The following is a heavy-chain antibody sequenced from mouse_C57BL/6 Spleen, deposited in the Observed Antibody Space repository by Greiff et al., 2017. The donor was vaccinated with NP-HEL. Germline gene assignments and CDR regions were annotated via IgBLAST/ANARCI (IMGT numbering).Heavy chain of an antibody. Sequence: VQRVESGAELVKPGASVKISCKASGYAFSSYWMNWVKQRPGKGLEWIGQIYPGDGDTNYNGKFKGKATLTADKSSSTAYMQLSSLTSEDSAVYFCARREDSSGRFAYWGQGTLVTVSA. CDR3: ARREDSSGRFAY. CDR1: GYAFSSYW. CDR2: IYPGDGDT. D-gene: IGHD3-2*02. J-gene: IGHJ3*01. V-gene: IGHV1-80*01.